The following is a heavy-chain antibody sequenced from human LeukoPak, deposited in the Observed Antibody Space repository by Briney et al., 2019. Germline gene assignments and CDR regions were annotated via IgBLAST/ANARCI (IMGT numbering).Heavy chain of an antibody. Sequence: ASVKVSCKASGYTFTSYGISWVRQAPGQGLEWMGWISAYNGNTNYAQKLQGRVTMTTDTSTSTAYMELRSLRSDDTAVYHCARGNVVEYYDFWSGPLEGYYMDVWGKGTTVTVSS. D-gene: IGHD3-3*01. J-gene: IGHJ6*03. CDR3: ARGNVVEYYDFWSGPLEGYYMDV. CDR2: ISAYNGNT. V-gene: IGHV1-18*01. CDR1: GYTFTSYG.